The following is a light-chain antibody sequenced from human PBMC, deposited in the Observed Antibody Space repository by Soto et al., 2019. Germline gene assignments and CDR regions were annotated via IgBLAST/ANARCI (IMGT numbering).Light chain of an antibody. Sequence: DIRMTQSPSSVSASVGDTVTITCRASQDINSRLAWFQQQPGRPPKYVIQAETMLQSGFPSRFAGSGSGRAFTLTIHNLQPEDSATYYCLQVVNFHRPFARGTKVDIX. CDR3: LQVVNFHRP. CDR1: QDINSR. V-gene: IGKV1-12*01. CDR2: AET. J-gene: IGKJ4*02.